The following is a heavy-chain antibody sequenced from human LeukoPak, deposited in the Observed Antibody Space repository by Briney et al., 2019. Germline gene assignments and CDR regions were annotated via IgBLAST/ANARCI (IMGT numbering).Heavy chain of an antibody. J-gene: IGHJ3*02. CDR2: ISAYNGDT. V-gene: IGHV1-18*01. Sequence: ASVTVSFKASGYIFTSYSISWVRQAPGQGLEWMGWISAYNGDTNYVQKFQGRVTMTTDTSTRTAYMELKSLRCDDTAVYYCAREEGAPIAAANIWGRGTKVTVSS. CDR1: GYIFTSYS. D-gene: IGHD6-13*01. CDR3: AREEGAPIAAANI.